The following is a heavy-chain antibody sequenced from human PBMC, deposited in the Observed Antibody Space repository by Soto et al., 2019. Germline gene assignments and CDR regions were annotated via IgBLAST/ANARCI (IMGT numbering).Heavy chain of an antibody. J-gene: IGHJ4*02. D-gene: IGHD6-13*01. V-gene: IGHV3-23*01. Sequence: EVELSESGGGLVQPGGSLRLSFAASGFNFRSYAMSWVRRAPGKGLEWVSAISGSGGTSYFADSVRGRFTISRDNSKNTLYLQLSSLRVEDTAEYFCAKGRGSSWTIDYWGQGTLVTVSS. CDR2: ISGSGGTS. CDR1: GFNFRSYA. CDR3: AKGRGSSWTIDY.